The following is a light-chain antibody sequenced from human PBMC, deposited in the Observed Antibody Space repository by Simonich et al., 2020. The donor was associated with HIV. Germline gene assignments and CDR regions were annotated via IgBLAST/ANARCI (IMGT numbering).Light chain of an antibody. CDR1: HCVSSH. CDR2: GAS. V-gene: IGKV3-15*01. Sequence: EIVMTQSPATLSVSPGERATLSCRASHCVSSHLAWYQHKPGQAPRLLIYGASTRATGIPARVSGSGSGTEFTLTISSMQSEDFAVYYCQQYNNWPPYTFAQGTKLEIK. J-gene: IGKJ2*01. CDR3: QQYNNWPPYT.